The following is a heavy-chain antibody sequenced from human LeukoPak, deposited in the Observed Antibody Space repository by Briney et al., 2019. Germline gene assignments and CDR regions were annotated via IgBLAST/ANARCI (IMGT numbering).Heavy chain of an antibody. J-gene: IGHJ4*02. V-gene: IGHV3-23*01. CDR1: GFTFSSYA. CDR2: ISGSGGST. D-gene: IGHD3-3*01. CDR3: AKGTYYDFWSGLLGDY. Sequence: GGSLRLSCAASGFTFSSYAMSWVRQAPGMGLEWVSAISGSGGSTYYADSVKGRFTISRDNSKNTLYLQMNSLRAEDTAVYYCAKGTYYDFWSGLLGDYWGQGTLVTVSS.